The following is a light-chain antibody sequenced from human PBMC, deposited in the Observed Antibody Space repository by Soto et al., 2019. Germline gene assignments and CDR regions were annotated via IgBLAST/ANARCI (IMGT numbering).Light chain of an antibody. V-gene: IGKV1-39*01. Sequence: DIQVTHSPSSLSVSAEDRVTITCRASQSISNYLNCYQQKPGKAPKLLIYSASRLQSGVPSRFSGSRSGTDFTLTITSLQPEDFATYYCQQSYIMSEGYTFGQGTKVDI. CDR1: QSISNY. J-gene: IGKJ2*01. CDR2: SAS. CDR3: QQSYIMSEGYT.